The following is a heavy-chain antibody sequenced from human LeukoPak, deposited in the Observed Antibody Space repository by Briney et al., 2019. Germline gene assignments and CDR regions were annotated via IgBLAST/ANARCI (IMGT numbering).Heavy chain of an antibody. V-gene: IGHV3-30-3*01. Sequence: TGGSLRLSCAASGFTFSSYAMHWVRQAPGKGLEWVAVISYDGSNKYYADSVKGRFTISRDNSKNTLYLQMNSLRAEDTAVYYCARDLGGGGGYYRMVDYWGQGTLVTVSS. J-gene: IGHJ4*02. CDR3: ARDLGGGGGYYRMVDY. D-gene: IGHD3-3*01. CDR2: ISYDGSNK. CDR1: GFTFSSYA.